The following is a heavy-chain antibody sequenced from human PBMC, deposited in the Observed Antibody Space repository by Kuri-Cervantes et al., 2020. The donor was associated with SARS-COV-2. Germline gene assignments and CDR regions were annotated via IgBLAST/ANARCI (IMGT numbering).Heavy chain of an antibody. CDR1: GFTFSSYG. CDR3: AKEIDIVAVPAAPYYYYGTDV. J-gene: IGHJ6*02. Sequence: GESLKISCAASGFTFSSYGMHWVRQAPGKGLEWVAVISYDGSNKYYADSVKGRFTISRDNSKNTLYLQMNSLRAEDTAVYYCAKEIDIVAVPAAPYYYYGTDVWGQGTTVTVSS. CDR2: ISYDGSNK. D-gene: IGHD2-2*01. V-gene: IGHV3-30*18.